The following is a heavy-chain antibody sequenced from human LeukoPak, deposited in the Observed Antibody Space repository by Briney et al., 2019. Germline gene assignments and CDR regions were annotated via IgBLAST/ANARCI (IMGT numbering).Heavy chain of an antibody. J-gene: IGHJ4*02. CDR1: GFTFNDYY. D-gene: IGHD2-15*01. Sequence: GALRLSCAASGFTFNDYYMSWMRQAPGKGLEWVSYISSSGSTIDYADSVKGRFTISRDNAKNSLYLQMNSLRAEDTAVYYCARVPLYCSGGSCYRIDYWGQGTLVTVSS. V-gene: IGHV3-11*04. CDR2: ISSSGSTI. CDR3: ARVPLYCSGGSCYRIDY.